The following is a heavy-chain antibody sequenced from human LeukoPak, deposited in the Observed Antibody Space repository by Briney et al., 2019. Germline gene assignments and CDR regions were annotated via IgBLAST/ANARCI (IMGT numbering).Heavy chain of an antibody. CDR2: ISGSGGSA. CDR3: AKVPPVGTIYFDY. J-gene: IGHJ4*02. V-gene: IGHV3-23*01. D-gene: IGHD1-7*01. CDR1: GFTFSSYA. Sequence: GGSLRLSCAASGFTFSSYAMSWVRQAPGKGLEWLSAISGSGGSAYYADSVKGRFTISIDNSKNTLYLQMNSLRAEDTAVYYCAKVPPVGTIYFDYWGQGTLVTVSS.